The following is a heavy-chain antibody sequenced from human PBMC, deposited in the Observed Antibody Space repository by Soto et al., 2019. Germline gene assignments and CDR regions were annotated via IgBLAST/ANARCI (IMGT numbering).Heavy chain of an antibody. CDR3: AHRRDYNCNWDGGYFDS. CDR1: GFSLTTRPVG. J-gene: IGHJ4*02. CDR2: AYWDDDN. D-gene: IGHD1-1*01. V-gene: IGHV2-5*02. Sequence: QITLKESGPALMKATQTLTLTCTFSGFSLTTRPVGLGCLRQAPGKALEWLAFAYWDDDNRYNPSLKNRLSITKDTSKSQVVLTMTNMDPVDTATYYCAHRRDYNCNWDGGYFDSWGPGTLVTVSS.